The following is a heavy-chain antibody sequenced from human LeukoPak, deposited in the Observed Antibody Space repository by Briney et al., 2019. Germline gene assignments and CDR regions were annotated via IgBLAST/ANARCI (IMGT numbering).Heavy chain of an antibody. CDR2: IWYDGSNK. J-gene: IGHJ4*02. CDR1: GFTFSSYA. CDR3: AKDGVIKNDFWSGYFDY. V-gene: IGHV3-30*02. D-gene: IGHD3-3*01. Sequence: GGSLRLSCAASGFTFSSYAMHWVRQAPGKGLEWVAVIWYDGSNKYYVDSVKGRFTISRDNSKNTLYLQMNSLRAEDTAVYYCAKDGVIKNDFWSGYFDYWGQGTLVTVSS.